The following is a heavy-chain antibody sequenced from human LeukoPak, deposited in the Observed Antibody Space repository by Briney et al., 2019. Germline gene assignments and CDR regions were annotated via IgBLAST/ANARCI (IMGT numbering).Heavy chain of an antibody. CDR2: IYDGGST. Sequence: GGSLRLSCAASGFSVSSNFMSWVRQAPGKGLEWVSIIYDGGSTYYADSVKGRFTISRDNSKNTVSLQMNSLRAEDTALYYCARDLDWGAFDAWGQGTLVTVSS. D-gene: IGHD3-9*01. CDR3: ARDLDWGAFDA. V-gene: IGHV3-53*01. CDR1: GFSVSSNF. J-gene: IGHJ5*02.